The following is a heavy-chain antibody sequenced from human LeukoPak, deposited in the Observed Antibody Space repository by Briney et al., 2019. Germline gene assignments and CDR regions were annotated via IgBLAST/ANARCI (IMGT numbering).Heavy chain of an antibody. Sequence: GGSLRLSCAASGFTFSYYGMSWVRQAPGKGLEWVSGISGSGDRTYYEDSVKGRFTISRDNSKNTLYLQMNSLRAEDTAVYYCAKGSIVGATSYYYLDVWGTGTTVTVSS. CDR2: ISGSGDRT. CDR3: AKGSIVGATSYYYLDV. D-gene: IGHD1-26*01. J-gene: IGHJ6*03. CDR1: GFTFSYYG. V-gene: IGHV3-23*01.